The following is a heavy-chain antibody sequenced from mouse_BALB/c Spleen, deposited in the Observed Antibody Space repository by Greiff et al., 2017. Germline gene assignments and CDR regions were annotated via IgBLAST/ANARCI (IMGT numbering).Heavy chain of an antibody. V-gene: IGHV3-2*02. CDR3: ARGAYYGDYRGFDY. CDR2: ISDSGST. J-gene: IGHJ2*01. Sequence: VQLQQSGPGLVKPSQSLSLTCTVTGYSITSDYAWNWIRQFPGNQLGWMGYISDSGSTSYNPSLKSRISITRDTSKNHFSLQLNFVTTEDTATSDCARGAYYGDYRGFDYWGQGTPLTVSA. D-gene: IGHD2-13*01. CDR1: GYSITSDYA.